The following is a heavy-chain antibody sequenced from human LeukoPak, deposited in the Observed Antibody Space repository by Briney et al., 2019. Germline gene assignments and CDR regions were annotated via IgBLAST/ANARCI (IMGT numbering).Heavy chain of an antibody. V-gene: IGHV3-11*03. CDR1: GFTFSDEY. CDR3: ARSRGAGPGAYFDY. CDR2: ISNSGSYT. Sequence: PGGSLRLSCAASGFTFSDEYMSWIRQAPGKGLEWVSYISNSGSYTNYADSVKGRFTISRDSAKNSLYLQMNSLRAEDTAVYYCARSRGAGPGAYFDYWGQGTLITVSS. J-gene: IGHJ4*02. D-gene: IGHD6-19*01.